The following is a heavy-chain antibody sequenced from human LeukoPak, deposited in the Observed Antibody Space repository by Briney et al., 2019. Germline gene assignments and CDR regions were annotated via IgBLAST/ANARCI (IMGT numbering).Heavy chain of an antibody. CDR2: IYYSGST. CDR1: GGSISSSSYY. Sequence: SETLSLTCTVSGGSISSSSYYWGWIRQPPGKGLEWIGSIYYSGSTYYNPSLKSRVTISVDTSKNQFSLKLSSVTAADTAVYYCARGSRKVWFGAPGWFDPWGQGTLVTVSS. V-gene: IGHV4-39*01. CDR3: ARGSRKVWFGAPGWFDP. J-gene: IGHJ5*02. D-gene: IGHD3-10*01.